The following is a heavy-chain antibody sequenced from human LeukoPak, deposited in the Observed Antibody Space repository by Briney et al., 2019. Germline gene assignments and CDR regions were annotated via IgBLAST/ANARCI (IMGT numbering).Heavy chain of an antibody. D-gene: IGHD6-6*01. V-gene: IGHV3-23*01. Sequence: GGSLRLSCAASGFTFSSYAVSWVRQAPGRGLEWLSAISGSVGSTYYADSVKGRFTIPRDNSKNTLYLKKNRLSPEDTPVYYCAKDIIAARPGYFAYWGQGTMLTVSS. CDR3: AKDIIAARPGYFAY. J-gene: IGHJ4*02. CDR2: ISGSVGST. CDR1: GFTFSSYA.